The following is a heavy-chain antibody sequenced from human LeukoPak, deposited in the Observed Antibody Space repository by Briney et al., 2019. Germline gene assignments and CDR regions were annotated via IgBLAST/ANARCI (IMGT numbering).Heavy chain of an antibody. CDR1: GGSISSYY. Sequence: SETLSLTCTVSGGSISSYYWSWIRQPPGNGLEWIGYIYYSGSTNYSPALQSRVTISVDTSKNHFSLKLSSVTAAETAVYYCASGYDGSSFDPWGQGTLVTVSS. D-gene: IGHD5-12*01. CDR3: ASGYDGSSFDP. CDR2: IYYSGST. V-gene: IGHV4-59*01. J-gene: IGHJ5*02.